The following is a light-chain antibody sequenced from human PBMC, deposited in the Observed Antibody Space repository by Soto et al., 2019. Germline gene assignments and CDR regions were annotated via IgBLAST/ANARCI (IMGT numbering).Light chain of an antibody. CDR3: QQRSIWPIT. V-gene: IGKV3-11*01. CDR2: DAS. J-gene: IGKJ5*01. Sequence: EIVLTQSPATLSLSPGERATLSCRASQSVRSFLAWYRQKPGQAPRLLIYDASNRATGIPARFSGSGSGTDFTLTISSLEPEDFAVYYCQQRSIWPITFGQGTRLEIK. CDR1: QSVRSF.